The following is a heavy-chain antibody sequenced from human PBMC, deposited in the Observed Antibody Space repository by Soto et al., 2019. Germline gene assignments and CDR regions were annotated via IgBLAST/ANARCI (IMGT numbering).Heavy chain of an antibody. J-gene: IGHJ6*02. CDR3: ARSSHQLRYGMDV. CDR2: ISYDGSNK. V-gene: IGHV3-30-3*01. Sequence: HEQLVESGGGEVQPGRSLRLSCAASAFTFSTYAMHWVRQAPGKGLEWVAVISYDGSNKYFADSVKGRFTISRDNSKNALYLQMSSLRAEDTAVYYCARSSHQLRYGMDVWGQGTTVTVSS. CDR1: AFTFSTYA. D-gene: IGHD2-2*01.